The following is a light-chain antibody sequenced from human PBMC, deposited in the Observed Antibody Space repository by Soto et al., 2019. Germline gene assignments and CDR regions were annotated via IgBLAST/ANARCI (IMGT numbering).Light chain of an antibody. CDR1: QAVNTR. CDR3: HPRQSGPLT. Sequence: ELVLTQSPATLSSFPGDRVTLSCRASQAVNTRLACYQHKPGQATRLLIYIASNRAAGVPARFSGSGSVTDVTLTISNVEPEDFAVCYCHPRQSGPLTVGQGNTVAIK. V-gene: IGKV3-11*01. J-gene: IGKJ1*01. CDR2: IAS.